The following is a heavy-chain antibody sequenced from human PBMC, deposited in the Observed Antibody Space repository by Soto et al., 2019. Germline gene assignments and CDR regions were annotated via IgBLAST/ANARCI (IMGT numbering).Heavy chain of an antibody. CDR1: GYTFTKYY. CDR3: ARARSGASVFDY. CDR2: INPSGGST. V-gene: IGHV1-46*01. J-gene: IGHJ4*02. D-gene: IGHD6-25*01. Sequence: ASVKVSCKSSGYTFTKYYIHWVRQAPGQGLEWMGIINPSGGSTAYAQKFQGRITMTRDTPTSTVYMELSSLRSEDSALYYCARARSGASVFDYSGQGTLVTVSS.